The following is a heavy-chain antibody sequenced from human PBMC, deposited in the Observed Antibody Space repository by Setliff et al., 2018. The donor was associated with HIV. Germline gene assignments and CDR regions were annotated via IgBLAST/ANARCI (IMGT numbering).Heavy chain of an antibody. D-gene: IGHD2-21*02. CDR3: ARVTQTGGYYYYTDV. CDR2: INAYNGDA. J-gene: IGHJ6*03. CDR1: GYTFTNYG. V-gene: IGHV1-18*01. Sequence: ASVKVSCKASGYTFTNYGVTWVRQAPGQGLEWMGWINAYNGDAVYTQRLQGRVTMTTETSTTTAYMELRGLKFDDTAMYFCARVTQTGGYYYYTDVWGKGTTVTVSS.